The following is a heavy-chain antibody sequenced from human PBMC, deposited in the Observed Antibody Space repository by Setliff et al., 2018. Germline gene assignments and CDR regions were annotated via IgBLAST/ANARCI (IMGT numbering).Heavy chain of an antibody. D-gene: IGHD2-2*01. Sequence: PGGSLRLSCGASGFTYNNDWVSWVRQAPGKGLEWLASINPHGSEKYYVDSVKGRFAVSRDNAKNSLFLQMDSLTVEDTAVYYCGRASKPYAIDIWGQGTMVTVSS. CDR3: GRASKPYAIDI. J-gene: IGHJ3*02. CDR1: GFTYNNDW. V-gene: IGHV3-7*04. CDR2: INPHGSEK.